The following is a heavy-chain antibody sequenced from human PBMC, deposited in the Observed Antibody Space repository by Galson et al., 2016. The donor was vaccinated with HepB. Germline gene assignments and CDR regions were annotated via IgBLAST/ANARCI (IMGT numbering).Heavy chain of an antibody. Sequence: SLRLSCATSGFTFGDYAMSWFRQAPGKGLEWVGFIRSKTYGGTTEYAASVKARFTISRDDSKSFAYLQMSSLNTGAQAVYYCARGTPDYRPYYFDYWGKGTLVTVSS. J-gene: IGHJ4*02. CDR1: GFTFGDYA. D-gene: IGHD4-11*01. CDR3: ARGTPDYRPYYFDY. CDR2: IRSKTYGGTT. V-gene: IGHV3-49*03.